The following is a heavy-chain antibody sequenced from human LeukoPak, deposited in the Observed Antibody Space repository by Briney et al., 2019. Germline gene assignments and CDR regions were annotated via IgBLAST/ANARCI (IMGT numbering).Heavy chain of an antibody. D-gene: IGHD4-23*01. CDR1: GYSISSGYY. CDR3: ARGGGYLDY. V-gene: IGHV4-38-2*02. J-gene: IGHJ4*02. CDR2: IYHSGST. Sequence: SETLSLTCTVSGYSISSGYYWGWIRQPPGKGLEWIGSIYHSGSTNYSPSLKSRVTISVDTSKNQFSLKLSSVTAADTAVYYCARGGGYLDYWGQGTLVTVSS.